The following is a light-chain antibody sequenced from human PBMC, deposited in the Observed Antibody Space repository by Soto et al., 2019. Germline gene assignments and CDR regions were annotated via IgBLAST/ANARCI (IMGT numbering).Light chain of an antibody. Sequence: DIQMTQWPSALSSSVLDIVSITCRASQVISSYLAWYQQKPGKAPKLLIYAASTLQSGVPSRFSGSRSGTEFTLTISSLQPEDFATYYCQQLNSYPITFGQGTRLE. CDR2: AAS. CDR1: QVISSY. V-gene: IGKV1-9*01. J-gene: IGKJ5*01. CDR3: QQLNSYPIT.